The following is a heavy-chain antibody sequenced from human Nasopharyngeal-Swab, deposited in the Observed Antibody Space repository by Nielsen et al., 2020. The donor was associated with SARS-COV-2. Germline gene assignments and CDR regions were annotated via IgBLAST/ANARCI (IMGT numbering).Heavy chain of an antibody. CDR2: IIPIFGTA. CDR3: ARLGGFWSGYYDDY. J-gene: IGHJ4*02. V-gene: IGHV1-69*13. D-gene: IGHD3-3*01. CDR1: GGTFSSYA. Sequence: SVKVSCKASGGTFSSYAISWVRQAPGHGLEWMGGIIPIFGTANYAQKFQGRVTITADESTSTAYMELSSLRSEDTAVYYCARLGGFWSGYYDDYWGQGTLVTVSS.